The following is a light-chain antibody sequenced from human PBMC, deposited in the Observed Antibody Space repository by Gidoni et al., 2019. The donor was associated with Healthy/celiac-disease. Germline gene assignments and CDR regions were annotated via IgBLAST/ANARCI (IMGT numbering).Light chain of an antibody. V-gene: IGLV6-57*04. J-gene: IGLJ2*01. CDR1: SGSIASNY. Sequence: NFLLTQPHSVSESPGKTVTISCTRSSGSIASNYVQWYQQRPGSAPTTVIYEDNQRPSGVPDRFSGAIDSSSNSASLTIAGLKTEDEADYDSQSYDSGFGGGTKLTVL. CDR3: QSYDSG. CDR2: EDN.